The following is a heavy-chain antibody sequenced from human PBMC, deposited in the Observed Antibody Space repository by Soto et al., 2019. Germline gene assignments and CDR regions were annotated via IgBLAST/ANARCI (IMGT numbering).Heavy chain of an antibody. CDR1: GGTFSSYA. D-gene: IGHD5-12*01. CDR2: IIPIFGTA. CDR3: ARRSSGYATFDY. Sequence: ASVKISCKASGGTFSSYAISWVRQAPGQGLEWMGGIIPIFGTANYAQKFQGRVTITADKSTSTAYMELSSLRSEDTAVYYCARRSSGYATFDYWGQGTLVTVS. J-gene: IGHJ4*02. V-gene: IGHV1-69*06.